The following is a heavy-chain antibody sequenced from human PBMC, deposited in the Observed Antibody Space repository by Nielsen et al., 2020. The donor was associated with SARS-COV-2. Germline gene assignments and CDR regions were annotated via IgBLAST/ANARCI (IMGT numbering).Heavy chain of an antibody. Sequence: GESLKISCAASGFTFDDYAMHWVRQAPGKGLEWVAVIWYDGSNKYYADSVKGRFTISRDNSKNTLYLQMNSLRAEDTAVYYCAQDTAMGGGGGYWGQGTLVTVSS. CDR2: IWYDGSNK. CDR1: GFTFDDYA. D-gene: IGHD5-18*01. CDR3: AQDTAMGGGGGY. V-gene: IGHV3-33*06. J-gene: IGHJ4*02.